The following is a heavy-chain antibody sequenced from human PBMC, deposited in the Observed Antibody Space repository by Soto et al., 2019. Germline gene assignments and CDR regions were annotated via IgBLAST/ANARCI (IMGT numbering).Heavy chain of an antibody. CDR1: AYTFTSYY. V-gene: IGHV1-46*01. CDR3: ARELGYCSGGSCNHAFDI. CDR2: NNPSGGST. J-gene: IGHJ3*02. Sequence: ASVKVSCKASAYTFTSYYMHWVRQAPGQGLEWMGINNPSGGSTSYAQKFQGRVTMTRDTSASTAYMELSSLRSEDTAVDYCARELGYCSGGSCNHAFDIWGQGTMVTVSS. D-gene: IGHD2-15*01.